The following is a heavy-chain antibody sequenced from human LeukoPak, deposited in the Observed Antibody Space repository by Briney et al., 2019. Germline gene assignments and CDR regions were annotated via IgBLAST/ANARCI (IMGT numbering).Heavy chain of an antibody. D-gene: IGHD4-17*01. CDR3: ARGYDYGDYGVVE. CDR2: IWYDGSNK. V-gene: IGHV3-33*01. CDR1: GFTFSNYG. Sequence: GGSLRLSCAASGFTFSNYGMHWVRQAPGKGLEWVAVIWYDGSNKYYSDSVRGRFTISRDNSKNTLYLQMNSLRAEDTAVYYRARGYDYGDYGVVEWGQGTLVTVSS. J-gene: IGHJ4*02.